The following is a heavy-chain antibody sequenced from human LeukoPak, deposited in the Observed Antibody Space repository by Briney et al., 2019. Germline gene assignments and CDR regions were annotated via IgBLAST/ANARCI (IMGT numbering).Heavy chain of an antibody. CDR1: DFSFITYA. V-gene: IGHV4-34*01. CDR2: INHSGIT. Sequence: PGGSLRLSCAASDFSFITYAMSWVRQAPGKGLEYIGEINHSGITNYNPSLMSRVTISVDTSKNQFSLKLSSVTAADTAVYYCARRGFKGYCSDGSCYSRQPNWFDPWGQGTLVTVSS. D-gene: IGHD2-15*01. CDR3: ARRGFKGYCSDGSCYSRQPNWFDP. J-gene: IGHJ5*02.